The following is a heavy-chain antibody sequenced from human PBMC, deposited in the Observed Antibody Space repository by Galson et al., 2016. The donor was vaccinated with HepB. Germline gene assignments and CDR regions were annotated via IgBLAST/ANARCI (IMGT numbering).Heavy chain of an antibody. D-gene: IGHD1-26*01. J-gene: IGHJ4*02. CDR1: GFTFTTYA. Sequence: LRLSCAASGFTFTTYAMTWVRQAPGKGLEWVSHISGSGGTTYYADSVKGRLTISRDNSKNTLYLQMNSLRVEDTAVYYCATSQGWAADLDYGGQGTLVTVSS. CDR2: ISGSGGTT. CDR3: ATSQGWAADLDY. V-gene: IGHV3-23*01.